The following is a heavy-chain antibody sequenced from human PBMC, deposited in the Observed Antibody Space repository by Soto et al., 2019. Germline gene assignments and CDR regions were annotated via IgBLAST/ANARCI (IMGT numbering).Heavy chain of an antibody. CDR2: ISYDGSNK. CDR1: GFTFSSYA. Sequence: PGGSLRLSCAASGFTFSSYAMHWVRQAPGKGLEWVAVISYDGSNKYYADSVKGRFTISRDNSKNTLYLQMNSLRAEDTAVYYCARDRTDTAMVTPGFGYYYYGMDVWGQGTTVTVSS. V-gene: IGHV3-30-3*01. D-gene: IGHD5-18*01. J-gene: IGHJ6*02. CDR3: ARDRTDTAMVTPGFGYYYYGMDV.